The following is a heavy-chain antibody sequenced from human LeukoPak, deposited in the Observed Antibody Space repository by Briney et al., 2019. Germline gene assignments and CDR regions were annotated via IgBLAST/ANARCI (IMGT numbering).Heavy chain of an antibody. D-gene: IGHD3-10*01. CDR1: GGSISTYY. V-gene: IGHV4-59*08. CDR3: ARRSFTTVRGVIQHDNWFDP. CDR2: IFYDGSI. Sequence: PSETLSLTCIVSGGSISTYYWTWFRQPPGKGLEYIGYIFYDGSINYNPSLKSRVTISVDTSKNQFSLKLNSVTAADTAVYYCARRSFTTVRGVIQHDNWFDPWGQGTLVTVSS. J-gene: IGHJ5*02.